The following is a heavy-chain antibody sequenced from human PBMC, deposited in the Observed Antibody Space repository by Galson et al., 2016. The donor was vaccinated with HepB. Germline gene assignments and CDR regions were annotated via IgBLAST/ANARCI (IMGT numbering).Heavy chain of an antibody. V-gene: IGHV3-30*04. CDR3: SRDGLGVAARLDWSFDL. J-gene: IGHJ2*01. Sequence: SLRLSCAASGFTFSTYAMHWVRQAPGKGLEWVTVVSYDGSSEYFAASVQGRFTTSRDNSKNTVNLQMSSLRTEDTAVYYCSRDGLGVAARLDWSFDLWGRGTLVTVSS. CDR1: GFTFSTYA. D-gene: IGHD6-6*01. CDR2: VSYDGSSE.